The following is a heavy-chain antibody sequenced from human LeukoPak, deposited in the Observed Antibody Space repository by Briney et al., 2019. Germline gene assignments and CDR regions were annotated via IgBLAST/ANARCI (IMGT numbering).Heavy chain of an antibody. CDR3: ARDRGEYYFDY. J-gene: IGHJ4*02. Sequence: RGSLRLSCAASGFTFSSYWMHWVRQAPGKGLVWVSRINSDGSSTNYADYVKGRFTISRDNAKNTLYLQMNSLRAEDTAVYYCARDRGEYYFDYWGQGTLVTVSS. D-gene: IGHD3-10*01. CDR2: INSDGSST. V-gene: IGHV3-74*01. CDR1: GFTFSSYW.